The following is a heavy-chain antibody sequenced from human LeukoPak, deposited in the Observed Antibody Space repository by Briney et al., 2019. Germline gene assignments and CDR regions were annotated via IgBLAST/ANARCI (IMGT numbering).Heavy chain of an antibody. V-gene: IGHV3-21*01. CDR3: ATYPGLARMDI. CDR2: MSSSSSYK. CDR1: GFTFSSYE. Sequence: PGGSLRLSCAASGFTFSSYEMNWVRQAPGKGLEWVSSMSSSSSYKYYADSVKGRFTVSRDNAKNSMFLQMNSLRADDTAVYFCATYPGLARMDIWGQGTTVTVSS. J-gene: IGHJ6*02. D-gene: IGHD5-12*01.